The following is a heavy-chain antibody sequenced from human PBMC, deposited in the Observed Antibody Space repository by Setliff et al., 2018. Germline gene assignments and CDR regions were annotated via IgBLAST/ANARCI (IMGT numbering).Heavy chain of an antibody. Sequence: GASVKVSCKASGYTFTTYAVHWVRQAPGQSLEWMGWINGGNGNTEHSQRFQGRITITRDTSTSTAYMELTSLRSEDTAVYFCARDHMSYRGSWYDGFDVWGPGTVVTVSS. CDR2: INGGNGNT. V-gene: IGHV1-3*01. CDR1: GYTFTTYA. J-gene: IGHJ3*01. CDR3: ARDHMSYRGSWYDGFDV. D-gene: IGHD1-26*01.